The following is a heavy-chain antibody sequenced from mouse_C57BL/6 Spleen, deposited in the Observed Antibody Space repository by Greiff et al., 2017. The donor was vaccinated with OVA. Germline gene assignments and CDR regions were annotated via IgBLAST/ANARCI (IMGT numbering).Heavy chain of an antibody. J-gene: IGHJ3*01. CDR2: IYPRSGNT. D-gene: IGHD2-4*01. Sequence: LVESGAELARPGASVKLSCKASGYTFTSYGISWVKQRTGQGLEWIGEIYPRSGNTYYNEKFKGKATLTADKSSSTAYMELRSLTSEDSAVYFCARSRIYYDYDEGFAYWGQGTLVTVSA. V-gene: IGHV1-81*01. CDR3: ARSRIYYDYDEGFAY. CDR1: GYTFTSYG.